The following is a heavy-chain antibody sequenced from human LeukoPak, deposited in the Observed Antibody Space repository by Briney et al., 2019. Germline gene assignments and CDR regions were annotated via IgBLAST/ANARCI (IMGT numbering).Heavy chain of an antibody. CDR3: VKSGGYATAIRYFDL. CDR2: ISWNSGDI. D-gene: IGHD2-21*02. J-gene: IGHJ2*01. V-gene: IGHV3-9*01. CDR1: GFTFKTHA. Sequence: GGSLRLSCAASGFTFKTHAMSWVRQAPGKGLEWVASISWNSGDIVHADSVKGRFTISRDNAKNSLYLQMDSLRTEDTALYYCVKSGGYATAIRYFDLWGRGTLVTVSS.